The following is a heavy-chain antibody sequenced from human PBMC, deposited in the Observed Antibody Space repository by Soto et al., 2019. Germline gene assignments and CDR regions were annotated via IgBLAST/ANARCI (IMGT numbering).Heavy chain of an antibody. V-gene: IGHV1-46*01. CDR2: VNPNGGST. D-gene: IGHD3-3*01. Sequence: ASVKVSCKASGYTFTTYYIHWVRQAPGQGLEWMGIVNPNGGSTNYAQKFQGRVTMTRDTSTSTVYMELSSLSAEDTAIYYCARGGENNFWSGFPDYWGQGTLVTVSS. CDR3: ARGGENNFWSGFPDY. CDR1: GYTFTTYY. J-gene: IGHJ4*02.